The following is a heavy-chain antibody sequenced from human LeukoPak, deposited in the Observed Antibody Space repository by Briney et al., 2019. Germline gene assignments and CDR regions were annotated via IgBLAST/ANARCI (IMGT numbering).Heavy chain of an antibody. Sequence: GGSLRLSCAVSGLSISNDWMSWVRQAPGKGPEWVGRVKSKNTGETTDYVAPVKGRFTISRDDSKNTLYLQMNSLKIEDTAVYYCTLIQGWGSGSYYLDYWGQGTPVTVSS. J-gene: IGHJ4*02. CDR3: TLIQGWGSGSYYLDY. CDR2: VKSKNTGETT. CDR1: GLSISNDW. V-gene: IGHV3-15*01. D-gene: IGHD3-10*01.